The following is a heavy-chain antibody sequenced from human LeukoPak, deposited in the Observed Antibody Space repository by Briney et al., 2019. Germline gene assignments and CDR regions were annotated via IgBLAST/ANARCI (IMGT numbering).Heavy chain of an antibody. CDR2: YKGNT. V-gene: IGHV1-18*01. J-gene: IGHJ4*02. Sequence: ASVKVSCKASGYTFTSYGISWVRQAPGQGLEWMGYKGNTNFAQKLQGRVTMTTDTSTSTAYVELRSLTSDDTAVYYCARARYSSGWYPFDYWGQGTLVTVSS. CDR3: ARARYSSGWYPFDY. CDR1: GYTFTSYG. D-gene: IGHD6-19*01.